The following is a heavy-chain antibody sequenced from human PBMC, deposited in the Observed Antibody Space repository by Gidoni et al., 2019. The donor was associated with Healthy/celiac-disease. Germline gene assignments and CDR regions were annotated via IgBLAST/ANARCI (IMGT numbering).Heavy chain of an antibody. CDR3: AREGYSSSSGWFDP. Sequence: QVQLVQSGAEVKKPGASGKVSCKASGYTFTSYGISWVRQAPGQGLECMGWISAYNGNTNYATKLQGRVTMTTATSTSTASLELRRLRSDDTAVYYCAREGYSSSSGWFDPWGQGTLVTVSS. CDR1: GYTFTSYG. V-gene: IGHV1-18*01. J-gene: IGHJ5*02. D-gene: IGHD6-6*01. CDR2: ISAYNGNT.